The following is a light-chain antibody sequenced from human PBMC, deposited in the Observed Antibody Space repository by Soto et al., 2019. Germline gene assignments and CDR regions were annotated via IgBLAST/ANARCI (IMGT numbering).Light chain of an antibody. CDR3: CSLAGGTTFRI. J-gene: IGLJ2*01. CDR1: SSDVGGYNY. V-gene: IGLV2-11*01. CDR2: DVS. Sequence: QSALTQPRSVSGSPGQSGTISCTGTSSDVGGYNYVSWYQHHPGKAPKFIIFDVSSRRSGVPDRFSGSKSGNTASLTIAGLQAEDEADYYCCSLAGGTTFRIFGGGTKLTVL.